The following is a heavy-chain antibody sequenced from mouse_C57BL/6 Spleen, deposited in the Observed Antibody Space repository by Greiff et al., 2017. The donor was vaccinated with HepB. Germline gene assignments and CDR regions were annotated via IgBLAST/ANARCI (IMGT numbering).Heavy chain of an antibody. CDR1: GFTFSSYA. CDR3: ARTDYYGSSGDFDV. Sequence: EVKLMESGGGLVKPGGSLKLSCAASGFTFSSYAMSWVRQTPEKRLEWVATISDGGSYTYYPDNVKGRFTISRDNAKNNLYLQMSHLKSEDTAMYYCARTDYYGSSGDFDVWGTGTTVTVSS. V-gene: IGHV5-4*03. J-gene: IGHJ1*03. D-gene: IGHD1-1*01. CDR2: ISDGGSYT.